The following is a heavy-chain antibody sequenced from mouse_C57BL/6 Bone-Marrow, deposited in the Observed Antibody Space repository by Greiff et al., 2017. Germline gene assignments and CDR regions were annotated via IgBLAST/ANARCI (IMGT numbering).Heavy chain of an antibody. V-gene: IGHV1-7*01. D-gene: IGHD1-1*01. Sequence: VQLQQSGAELSKPGASVKLSCKASGYTFTSYWMHWVKQRPGQGLEWIGYINPSSGYTKYNQKFKDKATLTADKSSRTAYMQLSSLTYEDSAVYYCARSDYYGSKGYWGQGTTLTVSS. CDR2: INPSSGYT. CDR3: ARSDYYGSKGY. CDR1: GYTFTSYW. J-gene: IGHJ2*01.